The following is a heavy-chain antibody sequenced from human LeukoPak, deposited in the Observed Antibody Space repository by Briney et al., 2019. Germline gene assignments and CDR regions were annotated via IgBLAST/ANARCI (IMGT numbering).Heavy chain of an antibody. D-gene: IGHD3/OR15-3a*01. CDR1: GFTFTSYW. V-gene: IGHV3-74*01. Sequence: PGGSLRLSCAASGFTFTSYWMHWVRQVPGKGLVWVSRIHSDGTSTNYADSVKGRFTISRDNAKNTLYLQMNNLRAEDTAVYYCARDQDWAFDYWGQGILVTVSS. CDR2: IHSDGTST. CDR3: ARDQDWAFDY. J-gene: IGHJ4*02.